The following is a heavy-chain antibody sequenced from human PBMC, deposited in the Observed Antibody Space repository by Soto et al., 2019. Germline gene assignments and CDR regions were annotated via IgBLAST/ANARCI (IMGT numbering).Heavy chain of an antibody. CDR1: GGTFSSYA. CDR3: ARDKEEGYCSGGSCYPYWYFDL. Sequence: QVQLVQSGAEVKKPGSSVKVSCKASGGTFSSYAISWVRQAPGQGLEWMGGIIPIFGTANYAQKFQGRVTVPAAKSTSTASMELSSLRSEDTAVYYCARDKEEGYCSGGSCYPYWYFDLWGRGTLVTVSS. V-gene: IGHV1-69*06. D-gene: IGHD2-15*01. J-gene: IGHJ2*01. CDR2: IIPIFGTA.